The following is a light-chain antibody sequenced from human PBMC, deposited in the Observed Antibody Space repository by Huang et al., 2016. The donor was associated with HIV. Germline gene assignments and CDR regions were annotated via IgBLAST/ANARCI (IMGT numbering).Light chain of an antibody. J-gene: IGKJ4*01. CDR3: QQRVNGLT. CDR2: DAS. Sequence: EIVLTQSPATLSFFPGQRVSLSCRASQNINTHLAWYQQRPGQPPRLLIYDASSRVPGVAARFSGSGSGTDFTLTISSLESGDFATYYCQQRVNGLTFGGGTKV. CDR1: QNINTH. V-gene: IGKV3-11*01.